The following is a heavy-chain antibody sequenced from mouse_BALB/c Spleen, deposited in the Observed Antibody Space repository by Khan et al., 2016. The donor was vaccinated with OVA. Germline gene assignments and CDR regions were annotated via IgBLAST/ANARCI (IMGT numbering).Heavy chain of an antibody. CDR3: AKQNHGTLYAVDY. Sequence: QVQLKESGPGLVAPSQSLSITCTVSGFSLTSYGVSWVRQPPGKGLEWLGVIWGDGNTNYPQALRSRLSISKDNSKSQVFVKLNSLQTDDTATYYCAKQNHGTLYAVDYWGQGTSVTVSS. CDR1: GFSLTSYG. V-gene: IGHV2-3*01. J-gene: IGHJ4*01. CDR2: IWGDGNT. D-gene: IGHD2-1*01.